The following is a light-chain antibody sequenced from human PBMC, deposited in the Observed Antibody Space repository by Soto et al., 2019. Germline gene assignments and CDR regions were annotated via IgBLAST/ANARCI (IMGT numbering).Light chain of an antibody. CDR2: AAS. Sequence: AIQMTQSPSSLSASVGDRVAISCRASQDIRNTLAWYQQKPGEAPKLLIFAASNSQSGVPSRFSGSGSVTDFTLAITGLQPEDFATYYCLQYYNFSWTFGQGTKVEVK. CDR1: QDIRNT. J-gene: IGKJ1*01. CDR3: LQYYNFSWT. V-gene: IGKV1-6*01.